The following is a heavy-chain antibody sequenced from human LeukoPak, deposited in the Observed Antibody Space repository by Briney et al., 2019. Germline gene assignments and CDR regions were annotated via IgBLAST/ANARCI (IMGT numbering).Heavy chain of an antibody. V-gene: IGHV4-39*01. D-gene: IGHD2-2*02. Sequence: SETLSLTCTVSGGSISSYYWGWIRQPPGKGLEWIGSIYYSGSTYYNPSLKSRVTISVDTSKNQFSLKLSSVTAADTAVYYCVAQRYQLLYRFGIGTSYFDYWGQGTLVTVSS. J-gene: IGHJ4*02. CDR3: VAQRYQLLYRFGIGTSYFDY. CDR2: IYYSGST. CDR1: GGSISSYY.